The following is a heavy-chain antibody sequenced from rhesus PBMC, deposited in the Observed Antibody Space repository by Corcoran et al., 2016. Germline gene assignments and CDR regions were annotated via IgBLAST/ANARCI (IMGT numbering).Heavy chain of an antibody. J-gene: IGHJ4*01. V-gene: IGHV4-93*01. Sequence: QVQESGPTVVKPSETLSLTCTVSGVSIRSNSWWTWFRQSPGQGLEWIGGFFGGRAITEYNHFFKSRVSSSTDTSKNQVYLKMTSVTAADTAVYYCASTECSNSDWSSGDLWGQGVLVTVTS. CDR2: FFGGRAIT. D-gene: IGHD2-15*01. CDR3: ASTECSNSDWSSGDL. CDR1: GVSIRSNSW.